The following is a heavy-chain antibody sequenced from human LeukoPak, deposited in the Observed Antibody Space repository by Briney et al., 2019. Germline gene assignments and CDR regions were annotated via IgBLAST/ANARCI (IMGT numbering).Heavy chain of an antibody. CDR3: AKSIKVALSGAYFDP. D-gene: IGHD6-19*01. J-gene: IGHJ5*02. CDR2: ISAYNGNT. Sequence: ASVKLSCKASGYTFSNSGVSWLRQPPGQGLEWMGWISAYNGNTNYAQKFQDRVAMTTDTSTNTAYMELRSLRSDDTAVYYCAKSIKVALSGAYFDPWGQGTLVTVSS. V-gene: IGHV1-18*01. CDR1: GYTFSNSG.